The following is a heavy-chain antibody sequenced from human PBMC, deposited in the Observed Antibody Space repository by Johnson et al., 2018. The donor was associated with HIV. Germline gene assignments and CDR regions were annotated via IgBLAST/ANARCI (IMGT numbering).Heavy chain of an antibody. D-gene: IGHD3-10*01. Sequence: QVQLVESGGGVVQPGGSLRLSCATSVFMFSNYGMHWVRQAPGKGLEWVAFIRYDGSNKCYADSVKGRFTISRDNSKNTLYLQMNSLRVEDTAVYYCAKPKTGIDAFDIWGQGTMVTVSS. CDR1: VFMFSNYG. CDR3: AKPKTGIDAFDI. V-gene: IGHV3-30*02. CDR2: IRYDGSNK. J-gene: IGHJ3*02.